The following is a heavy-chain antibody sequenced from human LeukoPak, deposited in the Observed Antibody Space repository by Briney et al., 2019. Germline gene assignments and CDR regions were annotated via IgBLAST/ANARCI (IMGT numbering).Heavy chain of an antibody. CDR2: IYSGGST. D-gene: IGHD6-13*01. V-gene: IGHV3-66*02. CDR3: AREIAAAGTYYYYMDV. Sequence: GGSLRLSCAASGFTVSSNYMSWARQAPGKGLEWVSVIYSGGSTYYADSVKGRFTISRDNSKNTLYLQMNSLRAEDTAVYYCAREIAAAGTYYYYMDVWGKGTTVTVSS. J-gene: IGHJ6*03. CDR1: GFTVSSNY.